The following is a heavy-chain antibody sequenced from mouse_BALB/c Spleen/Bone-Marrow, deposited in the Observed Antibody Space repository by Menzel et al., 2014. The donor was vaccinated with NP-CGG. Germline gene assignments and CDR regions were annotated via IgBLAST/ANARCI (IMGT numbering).Heavy chain of an antibody. CDR3: VRGNYGNYVDYFDF. CDR1: GFTFSNYG. J-gene: IGHJ2*01. Sequence: EVQGVESGGGLVQPGGSLKLSCAASGFTFSNYGMSWVRPTPDKRLELVATINSNGGSTYYPDSVKGRFTISRDTAKNTLYLQMSSLKSEETAMYYCVRGNYGNYVDYFDFWGQGTTLTVSS. V-gene: IGHV5-6-3*01. D-gene: IGHD2-1*01. CDR2: INSNGGST.